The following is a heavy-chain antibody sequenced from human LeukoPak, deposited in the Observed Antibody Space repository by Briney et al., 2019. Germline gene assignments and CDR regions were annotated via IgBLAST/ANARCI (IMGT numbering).Heavy chain of an antibody. J-gene: IGHJ4*02. V-gene: IGHV3-30*18. CDR2: ISYDGSNK. CDR3: AKDLGDYGSNSDLNY. CDR1: GFTFSSYG. D-gene: IGHD4-23*01. Sequence: GGSLRLSCAASGFTFSSYGMHWVRQAPGKGLEWVAVISYDGSNKYYADSVKGRFTISRDNSKNTLHLQMNSLRVEDTAVYYCAKDLGDYGSNSDLNYWGQGTLVTVSS.